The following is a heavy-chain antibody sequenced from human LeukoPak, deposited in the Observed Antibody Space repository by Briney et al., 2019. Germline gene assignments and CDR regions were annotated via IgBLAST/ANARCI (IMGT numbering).Heavy chain of an antibody. CDR1: GGSISSYY. Sequence: SETLSLTCTVSGGSISSYYWSWIRQPPGKGLEWIGYIYYSGSTYYNPSLKSRVTISVDTSKNRFSLKLSSVTAADTAVYYCARVRYYYGSGSYIDYWGQGTLVTVSS. CDR3: ARVRYYYGSGSYIDY. D-gene: IGHD3-10*01. V-gene: IGHV4-59*12. CDR2: IYYSGST. J-gene: IGHJ4*02.